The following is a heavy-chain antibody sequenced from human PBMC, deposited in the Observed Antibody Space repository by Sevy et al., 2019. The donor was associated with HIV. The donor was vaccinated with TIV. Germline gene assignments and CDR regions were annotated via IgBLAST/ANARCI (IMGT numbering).Heavy chain of an antibody. Sequence: GGSLRLSCAASGFSFSTNGMHWVRQAPGKGLDWVAVITKNGDYKYYADSVKGRFTISRDNSKNTLYLQMNSLRTEDTALYYCAKDSGCGIGWYPRFDPWGQGTLVTVSS. CDR3: AKDSGCGIGWYPRFDP. CDR2: ITKNGDYK. V-gene: IGHV3-30*18. D-gene: IGHD6-19*01. CDR1: GFSFSTNG. J-gene: IGHJ5*02.